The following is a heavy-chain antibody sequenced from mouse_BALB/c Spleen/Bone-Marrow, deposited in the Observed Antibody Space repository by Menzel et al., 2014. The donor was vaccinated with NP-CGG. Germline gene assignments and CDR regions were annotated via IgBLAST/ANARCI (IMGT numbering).Heavy chain of an antibody. J-gene: IGHJ2*01. CDR2: IDPANGNT. D-gene: IGHD2-2*01. V-gene: IGHV14-3*02. CDR1: GFNIKDTY. CDR3: ASYVYGYYFGY. Sequence: EVQLQQSGAELVKPGASVKLSCTASGFNIKDTYMHWVKQRPEQGLEWIGRIDPANGNTKYDPKFQGKATITADTSSNTAYLQLSSLTSEDTAVYYCASYVYGYYFGYWGQGTTLTVSS.